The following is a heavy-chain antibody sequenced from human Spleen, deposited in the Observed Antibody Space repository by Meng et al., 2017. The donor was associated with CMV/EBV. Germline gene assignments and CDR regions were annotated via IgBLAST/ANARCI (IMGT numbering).Heavy chain of an antibody. V-gene: IGHV3-21*01. CDR1: GFTFSSYG. CDR3: ARAAIYCTNAVCEETLGQ. D-gene: IGHD2-8*01. Sequence: GESLKISCAASGFTFSSYGMNWVRQAPGKGLEWVSSITSFSTYIYYADSMKGRFTISRDNAKNSLYLQMTSLRAEDTAVYYCARAAIYCTNAVCEETLGQWGQGSLVTVSS. J-gene: IGHJ4*02. CDR2: ITSFSTYI.